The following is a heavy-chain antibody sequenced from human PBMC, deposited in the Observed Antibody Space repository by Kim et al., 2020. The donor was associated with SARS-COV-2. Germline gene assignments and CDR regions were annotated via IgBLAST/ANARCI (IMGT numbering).Heavy chain of an antibody. CDR1: GFTFSSYA. V-gene: IGHV3-23*01. Sequence: GGSLRLSCTASGFTFSSYAMSWVRQAPGKGLEWVSAISGSGGSTYYADSVKGRFTISRDNSKNTLYLQMNSLRAEDTAVYYCARQSGAGIIGTLYYFDYWGQGTLVTVSS. CDR3: ARQSGAGIIGTLYYFDY. J-gene: IGHJ4*02. CDR2: ISGSGGST. D-gene: IGHD1-20*01.